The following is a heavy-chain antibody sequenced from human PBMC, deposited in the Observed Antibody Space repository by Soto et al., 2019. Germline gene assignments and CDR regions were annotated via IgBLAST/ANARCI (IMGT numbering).Heavy chain of an antibody. CDR3: ARGWEVVVAAPALVPRSPFDP. CDR2: ISSSSSTI. J-gene: IGHJ5*02. Sequence: GGSLRLSCAASGFTFSSYSMNWVRQAPGKGLEWVSYISSSSSTIYYADSVKGRFTISRDNAKNSLYLQMNSLRAEDTAVYYCARGWEVVVAAPALVPRSPFDPWGQGTLVTVSS. V-gene: IGHV3-48*01. D-gene: IGHD2-15*01. CDR1: GFTFSSYS.